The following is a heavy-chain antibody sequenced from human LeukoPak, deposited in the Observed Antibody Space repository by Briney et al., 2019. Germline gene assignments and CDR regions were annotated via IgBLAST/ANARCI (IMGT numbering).Heavy chain of an antibody. D-gene: IGHD2-15*01. Sequence: PGRSLRLSCAASGFTFGSYGMQWVRQAPDKGLEWVAVISYDGSNKYYADSMKGRFTISRDNSKNTLYLQMNSLRVEDTAVYYCERDGGGSCCRGDYWGQGTLVTVSS. V-gene: IGHV3-33*01. CDR2: ISYDGSNK. J-gene: IGHJ4*02. CDR1: GFTFGSYG. CDR3: ERDGGGSCCRGDY.